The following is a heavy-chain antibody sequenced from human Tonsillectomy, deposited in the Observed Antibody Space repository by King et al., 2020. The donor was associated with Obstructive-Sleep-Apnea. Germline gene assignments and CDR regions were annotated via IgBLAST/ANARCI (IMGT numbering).Heavy chain of an antibody. V-gene: IGHV3-23*04. CDR1: GFTFSSYA. J-gene: IGHJ4*02. CDR2: ISDSGGST. Sequence: EQLVQSGGGLVQPGGSLRLSCAASGFTFSSYAMTWVRQAPGKGLEWVSSISDSGGSTYYADSVKGRFTISRDNSKNMLYLQMNGLIAEDTALYYCAKTTVPTFDFWVQGTLVTVSS. CDR3: AKTTVPTFDF. D-gene: IGHD4-17*01.